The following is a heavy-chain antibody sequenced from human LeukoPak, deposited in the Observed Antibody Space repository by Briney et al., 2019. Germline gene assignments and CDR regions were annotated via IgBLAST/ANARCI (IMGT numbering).Heavy chain of an antibody. CDR1: GYTFNGYY. CDR3: ARSVVVPAAIRGFYYYYYMDV. V-gene: IGHV1-2*02. J-gene: IGHJ6*03. D-gene: IGHD2-2*01. Sequence: GASVKVSCKASGYTFNGYYKHWVRQAPGQGLEWMGWINPNSGGTNYAQKLQGRVTMTTDTSTSTAYMELRSLRSDDTAVYYCARSVVVPAAIRGFYYYYYMDVWGKGTTVTISS. CDR2: INPNSGGT.